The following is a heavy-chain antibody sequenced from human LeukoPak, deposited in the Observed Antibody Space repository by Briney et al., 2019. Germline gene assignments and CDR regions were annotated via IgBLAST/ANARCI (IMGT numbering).Heavy chain of an antibody. Sequence: GGSLRLSCTVSGFSVSAIYLSWVRQVPGKGLQWVSGIYSAGTSFHAESLEGRFTVSRDFSKNILYLQMNSLRTEDTAVYYCARDPLGSGWYGNLDYWGQGTLVTVSS. V-gene: IGHV3-66*02. CDR1: GFSVSAIY. D-gene: IGHD6-19*01. CDR3: ARDPLGSGWYGNLDY. CDR2: IYSAGTS. J-gene: IGHJ4*02.